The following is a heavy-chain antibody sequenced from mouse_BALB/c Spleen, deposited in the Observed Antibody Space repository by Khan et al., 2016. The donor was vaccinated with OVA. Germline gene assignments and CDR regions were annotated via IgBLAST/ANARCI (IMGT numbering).Heavy chain of an antibody. V-gene: IGHV1S137*01. J-gene: IGHJ1*01. Sequence: QVQLQQSGAELVRPGVSVKISCKGSGYTFTDYAMHWVKQSHAKSLEWIGVISTYYGDANYNQKFKGKATMTVDKSSSTAYMELGRLKSEDSAIYDCARDYGSSYRYFDVWGAGTTVTVSS. CDR3: ARDYGSSYRYFDV. CDR2: ISTYYGDA. CDR1: GYTFTDYA. D-gene: IGHD1-1*01.